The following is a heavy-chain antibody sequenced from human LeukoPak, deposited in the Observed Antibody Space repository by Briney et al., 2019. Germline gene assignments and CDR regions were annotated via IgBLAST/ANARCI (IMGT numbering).Heavy chain of an antibody. V-gene: IGHV3-30*12. CDR2: IQNDEIDK. Sequence: PGGSLRLSCAASGFTFATYGMHWVRLAPGKGLEWVAFIQNDEIDKFYADSVKGRFTISRDNAKNSLYLQMNSLRAEDTAVYYCARPRGYSGYDGYYYGMDVWGQGTTVTVSS. J-gene: IGHJ6*02. CDR1: GFTFATYG. CDR3: ARPRGYSGYDGYYYGMDV. D-gene: IGHD5-12*01.